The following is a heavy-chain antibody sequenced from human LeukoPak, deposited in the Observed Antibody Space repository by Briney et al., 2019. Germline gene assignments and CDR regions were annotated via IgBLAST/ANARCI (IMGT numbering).Heavy chain of an antibody. CDR1: GGSFSGYY. CDR3: ARGRHSSSWYEWHNWLDP. CDR2: INHSGST. V-gene: IGHV4-34*01. D-gene: IGHD6-13*01. Sequence: SETLSLTCAVYGGSFSGYYWSWIRQPPGKGLEWIGEINHSGSTNYNPSLKSRVTISVDTSKNQFSLKLSSVTAADTAVYYCARGRHSSSWYEWHNWLDPWGQGTLVTVSS. J-gene: IGHJ5*02.